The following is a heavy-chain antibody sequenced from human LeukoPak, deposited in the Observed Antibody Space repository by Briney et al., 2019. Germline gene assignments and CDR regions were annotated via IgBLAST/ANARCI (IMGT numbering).Heavy chain of an antibody. D-gene: IGHD5-12*01. CDR1: GGSFSGYY. CDR3: ARTAVAPQIFDF. CDR2: INHSGST. J-gene: IGHJ4*02. Sequence: SETLSLTCAVYGGSFSGYYWSWIRQPPGKGLEWIGEINHSGSTNYNPSLKSRVTISVDTSKNQFSLKLSSVTAADTAVYYCARTAVAPQIFDFWGQGTLVTVSS. V-gene: IGHV4-34*01.